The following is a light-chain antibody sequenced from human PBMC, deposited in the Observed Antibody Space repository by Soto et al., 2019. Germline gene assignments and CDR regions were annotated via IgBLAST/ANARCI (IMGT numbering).Light chain of an antibody. CDR2: GAS. V-gene: IGKV3-20*01. CDR1: QSVTSNY. Sequence: EIVLTQSPGTLSLSPGERATLSCRASQSVTSNYLAWYQQKPGQAPRLLVYGASSRATGISDRFSGSGSGTDFTLTISRLEPEDFAVYYCQHYVSPPITFGQGTRLVIK. CDR3: QHYVSPPIT. J-gene: IGKJ5*01.